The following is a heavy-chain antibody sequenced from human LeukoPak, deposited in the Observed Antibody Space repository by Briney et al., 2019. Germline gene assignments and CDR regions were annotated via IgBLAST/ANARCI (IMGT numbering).Heavy chain of an antibody. CDR2: INPNSGGT. D-gene: IGHD5-18*01. CDR1: GYTFTGYY. J-gene: IGHJ6*03. V-gene: IGHV1-2*02. Sequence: GASVNVSCKASGYTFTGYYMHWVRQAPGQGLEWMGWINPNSGGTNYAQKFQGRVTITRETSISTAYMEGSRQRADDTAVYYCARDRGYSYGYWYYYYYYYMDVWGKGTTVTISS. CDR3: ARDRGYSYGYWYYYYYYYMDV.